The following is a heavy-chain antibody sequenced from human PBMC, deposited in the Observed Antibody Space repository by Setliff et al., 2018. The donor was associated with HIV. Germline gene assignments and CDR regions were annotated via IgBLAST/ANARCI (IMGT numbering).Heavy chain of an antibody. V-gene: IGHV1-2*06. CDR3: ARWYGFHSSSSVLGF. J-gene: IGHJ4*02. CDR2: ISPKTGGT. Sequence: ASVKVSCKASGYSFTGYYLHWVRQAPGQGFEWMGRISPKTGGTVFAKKFQGRLNMTRDTSTNTVYMELSSLRSEDTAVYYCARWYGFHSSSSVLGFWGQGTLVTVSS. CDR1: GYSFTGYY. D-gene: IGHD6-6*01.